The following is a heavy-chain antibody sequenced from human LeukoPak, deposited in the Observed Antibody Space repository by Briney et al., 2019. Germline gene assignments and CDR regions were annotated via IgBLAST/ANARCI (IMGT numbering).Heavy chain of an antibody. CDR1: GGSFSGYY. CDR2: INHSGST. V-gene: IGHV4-34*01. CDR3: ARTQWLVSGFAY. J-gene: IGHJ4*02. D-gene: IGHD6-19*01. Sequence: SETLSLTCAVYGGSFSGYYWSWIRQPPGKGLEWIGEINHSGSTNYNPSLKSRVTISVDTSKNQFSLKLSSVTAADTAVYYCARTQWLVSGFAYWGQGTLVTVSS.